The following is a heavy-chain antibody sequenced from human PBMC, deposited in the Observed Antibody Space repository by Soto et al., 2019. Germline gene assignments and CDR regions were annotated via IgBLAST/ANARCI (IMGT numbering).Heavy chain of an antibody. Sequence: PGGSLRLSCAASEFTFSGSAMHWVRQASGKGLEWVGRIRSKANSYATAYAASVKGRFTISRDDSKNTAYLQMNSLKTEDTAVCYCTRETTVTHSLDYWGQGTLVTVSS. CDR3: TRETTVTHSLDY. CDR2: IRSKANSYAT. J-gene: IGHJ4*02. CDR1: EFTFSGSA. D-gene: IGHD4-4*01. V-gene: IGHV3-73*01.